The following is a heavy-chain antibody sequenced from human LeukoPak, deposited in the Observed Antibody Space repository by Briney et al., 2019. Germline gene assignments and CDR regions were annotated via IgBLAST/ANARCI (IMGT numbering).Heavy chain of an antibody. CDR2: INWNGGST. J-gene: IGHJ4*02. V-gene: IGHV3-20*04. CDR1: GFTFDDYG. CDR3: ARDGLLWFGELLGGDY. Sequence: PGGSLRLSCAASGFTFDDYGMSWVRQAPGKGLEWVSGINWNGGSTGYADSVKGRFTISRDNAKNSLYLQMNSLRAEDTAVYYCARDGLLWFGELLGGDYWGQGTLVTVSS. D-gene: IGHD3-10*01.